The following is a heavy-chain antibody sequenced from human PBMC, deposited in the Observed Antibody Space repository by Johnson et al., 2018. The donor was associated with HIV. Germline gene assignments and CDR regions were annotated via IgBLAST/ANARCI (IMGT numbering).Heavy chain of an antibody. D-gene: IGHD5-18*01. CDR3: ATGEYTYARAFDI. V-gene: IGHV3-49*04. Sequence: VQLVESGGGLVQPGRSLRLSCTASGFSFGDYAMSWVRQAPGKGLEWISFIRSKAYGGTTEYAASVRGRFTISRDDSKGIAYLQMDSLKTEDTAVYYCATGEYTYARAFDIWGQGTMVTVSS. J-gene: IGHJ3*02. CDR1: GFSFGDYA. CDR2: IRSKAYGGTT.